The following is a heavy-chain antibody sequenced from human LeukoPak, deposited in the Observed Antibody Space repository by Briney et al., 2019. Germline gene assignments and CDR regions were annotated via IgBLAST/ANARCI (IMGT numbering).Heavy chain of an antibody. CDR1: GGSISGYY. CDR2: IYYSGST. CDR3: ARMGSYVFDY. V-gene: IGHV4-59*01. J-gene: IGHJ4*02. Sequence: SETLSLTCTVSGGSISGYYWSWIRQPPGKGLEWIGYIYYSGSTNYNPSLKSRVTISVDTSKNQFSLKLSSVTAADTAVYYCARMGSYVFDYWGQGTLVTVSS. D-gene: IGHD1-26*01.